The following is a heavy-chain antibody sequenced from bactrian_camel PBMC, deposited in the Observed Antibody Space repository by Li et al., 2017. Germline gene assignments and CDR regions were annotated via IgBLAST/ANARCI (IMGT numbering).Heavy chain of an antibody. D-gene: IGHD8*01. V-gene: IGHV3S6*01. CDR1: GFTFSDYS. Sequence: VQLVESGGGSVQAGGSLRLSCAASGFTFSDYSMTWVRQSPGKALEWVSGIDRGGGATFYADSVKGRFTISRDNAKNTLYLPLNNLKHEDTAMYYCAKGWTEGARGQGTQVTVS. J-gene: IGHJ4*01. CDR2: IDRGGGAT. CDR3: AKGWTEGA.